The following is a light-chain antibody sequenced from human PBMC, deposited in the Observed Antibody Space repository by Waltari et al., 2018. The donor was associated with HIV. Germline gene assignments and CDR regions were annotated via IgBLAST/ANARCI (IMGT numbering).Light chain of an antibody. CDR2: DAF. Sequence: EIVLKQSPCTLSLSPGESVAVSCSASQTVRCNYLAWYQQKPGQAPRHLIYDAFKRATGIPVRFSGSGSGTDFTLTISRLEPEDFAVYYCQQYGGSARTFGQGTKVEI. V-gene: IGKV3-20*01. J-gene: IGKJ1*01. CDR3: QQYGGSART. CDR1: QTVRCNY.